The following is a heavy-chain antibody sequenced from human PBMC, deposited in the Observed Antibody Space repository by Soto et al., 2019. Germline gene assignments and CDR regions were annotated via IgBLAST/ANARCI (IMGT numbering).Heavy chain of an antibody. J-gene: IGHJ6*02. CDR1: GYTFSSYG. Sequence: QVQLVQSGAEVKKPGASVKVSCKASGYTFSSYGISWVRQAPGQGLEWMGWISAYNGNTNYAQKLQGRVTMTTDTSTSTADMELRSLRSDDTAVYYCARDGMTTVVTPSGMDVWGQGTTVTVSS. CDR2: ISAYNGNT. V-gene: IGHV1-18*01. CDR3: ARDGMTTVVTPSGMDV. D-gene: IGHD4-17*01.